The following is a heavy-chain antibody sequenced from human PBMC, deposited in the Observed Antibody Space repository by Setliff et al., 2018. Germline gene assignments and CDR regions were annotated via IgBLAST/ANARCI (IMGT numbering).Heavy chain of an antibody. V-gene: IGHV3-74*01. CDR1: GFTFSDYW. CDR3: VRGLSDRVNWFAFDY. Sequence: PGGSLRLSCAASGFTFSDYWMYWVRQAPGKGLVWVSRISRDGSSTAYADSVRGRFTISRDNAKNSVDLQMSSLRPEDTAIYFCVRGLSDRVNWFAFDYWGQGTLVTVSS. J-gene: IGHJ4*02. CDR2: ISRDGSST. D-gene: IGHD1-1*01.